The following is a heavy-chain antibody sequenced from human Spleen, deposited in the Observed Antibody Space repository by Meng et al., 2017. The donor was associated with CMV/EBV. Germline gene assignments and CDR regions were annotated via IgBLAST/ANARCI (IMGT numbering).Heavy chain of an antibody. CDR3: ARDLHWNSVDY. CDR2: ISQSGDAT. Sequence: EGEVVEAGGGLVQPGGLLRLPCAASGFTFSNYAMNWVRQAPGKGLEWVSTISQSGDATYYADSVKGRFTISRDNAKNTVYLQMNSLRAEDTAVYYCARDLHWNSVDYWGQGTLVTVSS. CDR1: GFTFSNYA. D-gene: IGHD1-7*01. J-gene: IGHJ4*02. V-gene: IGHV3-23*04.